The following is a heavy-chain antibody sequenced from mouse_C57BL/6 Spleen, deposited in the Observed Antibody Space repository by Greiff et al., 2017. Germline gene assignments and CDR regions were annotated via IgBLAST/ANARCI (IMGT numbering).Heavy chain of an antibody. D-gene: IGHD4-1*01. J-gene: IGHJ3*01. CDR2: INPSTGGT. CDR1: GYSFTGYY. CDR3: ARGGSSLGRGFAY. V-gene: IGHV1-43*01. Sequence: VQLKESGPELVKPGASVKISCKASGYSFTGYYMHWVKQSSEKSLEWIGEINPSTGGTSYNQQFKGKATLTVDKSSSTAYMQLKSLTSEDSAVYYCARGGSSLGRGFAYWGQGTLVTVSA.